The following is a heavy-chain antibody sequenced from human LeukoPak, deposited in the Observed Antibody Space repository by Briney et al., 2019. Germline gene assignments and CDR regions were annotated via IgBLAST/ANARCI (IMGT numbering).Heavy chain of an antibody. Sequence: GGSLRLSCAASGFTFSSYSMNWVRQAPGKGLEWVSSISSSSSYIYYADSVKGRFTISRDNAKDSLYLQMNSLRAEDTAVYYCARDWGYYYYYGMDVWGQGTTVTVSS. D-gene: IGHD3-16*01. CDR2: ISSSSSYI. J-gene: IGHJ6*02. CDR1: GFTFSSYS. CDR3: ARDWGYYYYYGMDV. V-gene: IGHV3-21*01.